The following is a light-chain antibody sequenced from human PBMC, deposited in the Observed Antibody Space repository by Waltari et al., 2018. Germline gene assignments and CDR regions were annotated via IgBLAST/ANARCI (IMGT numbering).Light chain of an antibody. CDR1: QGISSY. Sequence: DIQLTQSPSFLSASVGDRVTITCRASQGISSYLAWYKQNPGKAPKLLIYAASTLQSGVPSRFSGSGPGTEFTLTISSLQPEDFATYYCQQLNSYPWTFGQGTKVEIK. CDR3: QQLNSYPWT. V-gene: IGKV1-9*01. CDR2: AAS. J-gene: IGKJ1*01.